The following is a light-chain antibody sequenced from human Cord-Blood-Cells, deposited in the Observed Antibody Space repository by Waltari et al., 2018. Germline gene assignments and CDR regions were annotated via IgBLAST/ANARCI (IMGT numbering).Light chain of an antibody. CDR1: SNNVVNQG. J-gene: IGLJ3*02. Sequence: QAGLPQPPSVSKGLRQTATLTCTGNSNNVVNQGAAWLQQQQGHPPKLLSYRNNNRPSGISERLSASRSGNTASLTITGLQPEDEADYYCSAWDSSLSAWVFGGGTKLTVL. CDR2: RNN. V-gene: IGLV10-54*01. CDR3: SAWDSSLSAWV.